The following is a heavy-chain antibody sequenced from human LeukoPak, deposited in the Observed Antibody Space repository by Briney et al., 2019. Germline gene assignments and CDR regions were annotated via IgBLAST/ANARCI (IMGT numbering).Heavy chain of an antibody. D-gene: IGHD2-15*01. V-gene: IGHV4-34*01. Sequence: SETLSLTCAVYGGSFSGYYWSWIRQPPGKGLEWIGEINHSGSTNYNPSLKSRVTISVDTSKNQFSLKLSSVTAADTAVYYCARGRGYCSGGSCYSYWFDPRGQGALVTVSS. CDR2: INHSGST. CDR3: ARGRGYCSGGSCYSYWFDP. CDR1: GGSFSGYY. J-gene: IGHJ5*02.